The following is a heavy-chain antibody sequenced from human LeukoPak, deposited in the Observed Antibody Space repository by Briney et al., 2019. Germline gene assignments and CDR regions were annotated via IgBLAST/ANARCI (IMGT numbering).Heavy chain of an antibody. CDR2: INSDESNT. J-gene: IGHJ3*02. D-gene: IGHD2-8*01. CDR1: GFTFGNYL. CDR3: GRGGNGIDI. Sequence: GGSLRLSFAASGFTFGNYLMHWVRQPPGRGLVWVSRINSDESNTNSYADSVKGRFTISRDNAKNTLYLQMNSLRAEDTAVYFCGRGGNGIDIWGQGTTVIVSS. V-gene: IGHV3-74*01.